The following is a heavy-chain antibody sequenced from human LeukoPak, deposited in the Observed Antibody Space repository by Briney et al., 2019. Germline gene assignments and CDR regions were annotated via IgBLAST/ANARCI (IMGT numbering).Heavy chain of an antibody. D-gene: IGHD5-12*01. CDR1: GGSVSSGSYY. CDR3: ARVGVMATVNGYRYHSLDV. CDR2: IYYSGGT. V-gene: IGHV4-61*01. Sequence: SETLSLTCTVSGGSVSSGSYYWSWIRQPPGTGLERIGYIYYSGGTNYNPSLKSRVTISVDTSKNQFSLKLSSVTAADTAVYYCARVGVMATVNGYRYHSLDVWGQGTTVTVSS. J-gene: IGHJ6*02.